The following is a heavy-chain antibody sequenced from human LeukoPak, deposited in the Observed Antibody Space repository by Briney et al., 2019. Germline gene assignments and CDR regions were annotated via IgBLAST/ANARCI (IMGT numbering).Heavy chain of an antibody. CDR2: VRGSDGYT. Sequence: QSGGSLRLSCAASGFTFSTYTMSWVRQAPGKGLEWVSAVRGSDGYTHYADPVKGRFTVSRDNSKNTLYLQMNSLRAEDTAVYHCAKEVLDYEIPYWYFDLWGLGTLVTVSS. CDR3: AKEVLDYEIPYWYFDL. V-gene: IGHV3-23*01. CDR1: GFTFSTYT. J-gene: IGHJ2*01. D-gene: IGHD4-17*01.